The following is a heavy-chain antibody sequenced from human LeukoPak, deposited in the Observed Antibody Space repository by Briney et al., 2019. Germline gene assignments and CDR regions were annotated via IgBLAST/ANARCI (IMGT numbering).Heavy chain of an antibody. V-gene: IGHV3-23*01. CDR2: ISGSGGST. CDR1: GFTFSSYA. Sequence: GGSLRLSCAASGFTFSSYAMSWVRQAPGKGLEWVSAISGSGGSTYYADSVKGRFTISRGNSKNTLYLQMNSRRAEDTAVYYCAKMGLAVADTCYFDYWGQGTLVTVSS. J-gene: IGHJ4*02. D-gene: IGHD6-19*01. CDR3: AKMGLAVADTCYFDY.